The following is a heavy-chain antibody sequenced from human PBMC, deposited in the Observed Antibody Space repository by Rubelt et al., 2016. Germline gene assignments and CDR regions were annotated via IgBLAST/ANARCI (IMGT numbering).Heavy chain of an antibody. Sequence: QLQLQESGPGLVKPSETLSLTCTVSGGSISSSSYYWGWIRQPPGKGLEWIGSIYYSGSTYYNPSLKSRVTISVDKSKNQFSLKLGSVAAADTAVYYCARCMYSSSWFAIWGQGTMVTV. V-gene: IGHV4-39*07. J-gene: IGHJ3*02. CDR2: IYYSGST. CDR1: GGSISSSSYY. D-gene: IGHD6-13*01. CDR3: ARCMYSSSWFAI.